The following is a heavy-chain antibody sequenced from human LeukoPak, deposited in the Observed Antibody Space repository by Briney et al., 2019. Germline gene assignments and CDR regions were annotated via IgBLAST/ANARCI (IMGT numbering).Heavy chain of an antibody. CDR2: INHSGST. Sequence: SETLSLTCAVYGGSFSGYYWSWIRQPPGKGLEWIGEINHSGSTNYNPSLKSRVTISVDTSKNQFSLKLSSVTAAGTAVYYCARLKTDCSGGSCYWSIVYYFDYWGQGTLVTVSS. D-gene: IGHD2-15*01. V-gene: IGHV4-34*01. CDR3: ARLKTDCSGGSCYWSIVYYFDY. CDR1: GGSFSGYY. J-gene: IGHJ4*02.